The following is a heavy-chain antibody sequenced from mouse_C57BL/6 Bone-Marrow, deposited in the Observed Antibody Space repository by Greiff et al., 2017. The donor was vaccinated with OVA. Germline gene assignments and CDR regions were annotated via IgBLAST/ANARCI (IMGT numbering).Heavy chain of an antibody. V-gene: IGHV14-4*01. CDR1: GFNIKDDY. CDR3: TASMTTVVATGY. J-gene: IGHJ2*01. Sequence: EVQLQQSGAELVRPGASVKLSCTASGFNIKDDYMHWVKQRPEQGLEWIGWIDPENGDTEYASKFQGKATITADTSSNTAYLQLSSLTSEDTAVYYCTASMTTVVATGYWGQGTTLTVSS. CDR2: IDPENGDT. D-gene: IGHD1-1*01.